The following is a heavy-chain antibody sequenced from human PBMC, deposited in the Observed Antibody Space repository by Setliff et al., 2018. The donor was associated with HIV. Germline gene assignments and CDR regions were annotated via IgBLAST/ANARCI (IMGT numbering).Heavy chain of an antibody. V-gene: IGHV3-15*01. CDR3: TTAVAQNWYGSGNENY. CDR1: GFNFNNAW. J-gene: IGHJ4*02. D-gene: IGHD3-10*01. Sequence: GGSLRLSCAASGFNFNNAWMSWVRQAPGKGLEWVGLIKSKTDGGTTDYAAPVKDRFTISRDDSRSTLYLQMNSRITEDTALYYCTTAVAQNWYGSGNENYWGQGTLVTVSS. CDR2: IKSKTDGGTT.